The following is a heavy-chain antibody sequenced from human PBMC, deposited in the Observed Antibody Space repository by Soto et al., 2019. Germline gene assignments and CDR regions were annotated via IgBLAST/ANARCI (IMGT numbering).Heavy chain of an antibody. CDR1: GYSFTSYW. CDR2: IDPSDSYT. D-gene: IGHD6-13*01. J-gene: IGHJ5*02. Sequence: LGESLKISCKGSGYSFTSYWISWVRQMPGKGLEWMGRIDPSDSYTNYSPSFQGHVTISADKSISTAYLQWSSLKASDTAMYYCARRHSSSSAFDPWGQGTLVTVS. CDR3: ARRHSSSSAFDP. V-gene: IGHV5-10-1*01.